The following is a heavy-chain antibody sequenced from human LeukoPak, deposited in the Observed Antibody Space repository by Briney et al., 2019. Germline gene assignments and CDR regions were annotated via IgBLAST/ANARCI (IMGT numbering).Heavy chain of an antibody. CDR1: GFTFSSYA. Sequence: GGSLRLSCVASGFTFSSYAMSWVRPAPGKGLGWVSAIRGSGGSTYYADSVKGRFTISRDNSKNTLYLQMNSLRAEDTAVYYCAKDISSSWYVAAPFSRNYAFDIWGQGTMVTVSS. D-gene: IGHD6-13*01. J-gene: IGHJ3*02. CDR3: AKDISSSWYVAAPFSRNYAFDI. CDR2: IRGSGGST. V-gene: IGHV3-23*01.